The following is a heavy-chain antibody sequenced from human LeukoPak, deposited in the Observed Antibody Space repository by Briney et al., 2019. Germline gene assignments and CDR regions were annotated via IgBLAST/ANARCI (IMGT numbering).Heavy chain of an antibody. V-gene: IGHV1-18*01. CDR1: GYTFTSYG. D-gene: IGHD3-3*01. CDR2: ISAYNGNT. Sequence: ASVKVSCKASGYTFTSYGISWVRQAPGQGLEWMGWISAYNGNTNYAQKLQGRVTMTTDTSTSTAYMELRSLRSDDTAVYCCARDRDYDFWSGSPTNWFDPWGQGTLVTVSS. J-gene: IGHJ5*02. CDR3: ARDRDYDFWSGSPTNWFDP.